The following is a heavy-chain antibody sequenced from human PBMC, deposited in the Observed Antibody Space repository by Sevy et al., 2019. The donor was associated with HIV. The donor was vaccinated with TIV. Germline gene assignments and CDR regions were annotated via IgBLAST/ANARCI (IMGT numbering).Heavy chain of an antibody. V-gene: IGHV3-66*01. Sequence: GGSLRLSCAVSGITVSSNYMGWVRQPPGKGLQWVSGIFASSSTHFADSVKGRFSISRDNSKNTLSLQMNSLSAEDTAVYYCARAVEDYSDSSGWDWYFDLWGRGTLVTVSS. CDR3: ARAVEDYSDSSGWDWYFDL. J-gene: IGHJ2*01. D-gene: IGHD3-22*01. CDR2: IFASSST. CDR1: GITVSSNY.